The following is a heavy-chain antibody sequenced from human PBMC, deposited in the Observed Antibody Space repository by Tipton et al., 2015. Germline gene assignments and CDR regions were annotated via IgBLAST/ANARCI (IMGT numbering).Heavy chain of an antibody. CDR3: ARDRPEANYFDY. CDR2: VFYTGST. CDR1: GGSISSEY. J-gene: IGHJ4*02. Sequence: TLSLTCTVSGGSISSEYWSWIRQPPGKGLEWIGYVFYTGSTYYNPSLESRVTISVDTFENQFSLKLSSVTAADTAVYYCARDRPEANYFDYWGQGTLVTVSS. V-gene: IGHV4-59*13.